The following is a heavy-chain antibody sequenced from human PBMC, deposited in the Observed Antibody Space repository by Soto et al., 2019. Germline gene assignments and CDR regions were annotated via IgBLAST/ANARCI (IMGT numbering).Heavy chain of an antibody. J-gene: IGHJ4*02. CDR1: GFTFSGSA. CDR3: TTGGSGSYYPFDY. V-gene: IGHV3-73*02. Sequence: EVQLVESGGGLVQPGGSLKLSCAASGFTFSGSAMHWVRQASGKGLEWVGGIRSKANSYATAYAASVKGRFTISRDDSKNTAYLQMNSMKTEDTAVYYCTTGGSGSYYPFDYWGQGTLVTVSS. D-gene: IGHD1-26*01. CDR2: IRSKANSYAT.